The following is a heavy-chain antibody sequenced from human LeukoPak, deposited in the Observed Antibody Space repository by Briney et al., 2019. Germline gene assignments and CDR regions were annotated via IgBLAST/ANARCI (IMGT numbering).Heavy chain of an antibody. V-gene: IGHV3-23*01. CDR2: ISGSGGSI. J-gene: IGHJ5*02. Sequence: GESLRLSCAASGFTFSSFAMTWVRQAPGKGLEWVSGISGSGGSIYYADSVKGRFTISRDNAKNSLYLQMNSLRAEDTAVYYCARDANLPSENWFDPWGQGTLVTVSS. D-gene: IGHD1-26*01. CDR3: ARDANLPSENWFDP. CDR1: GFTFSSFA.